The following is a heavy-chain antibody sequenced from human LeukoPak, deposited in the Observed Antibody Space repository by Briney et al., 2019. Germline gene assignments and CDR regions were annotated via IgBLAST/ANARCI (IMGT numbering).Heavy chain of an antibody. CDR1: SYTLTHYG. D-gene: IGHD3-10*01. J-gene: IGHJ4*02. CDR2: ISPANRNT. V-gene: IGHV1-18*01. Sequence: ASVKVSCKASSYTLTHYGLNWVRQAPGQGLEWLGWISPANRNTKYAQKIQDRVSVTFDTSTGTTYMELRSLRSDDTAVYYCVRVNLRASYGSGSYLDFWGQGTLITVSS. CDR3: VRVNLRASYGSGSYLDF.